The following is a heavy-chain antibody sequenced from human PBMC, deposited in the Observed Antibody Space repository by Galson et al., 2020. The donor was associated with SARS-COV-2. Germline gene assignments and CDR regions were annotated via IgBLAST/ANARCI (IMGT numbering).Heavy chain of an antibody. D-gene: IGHD4-17*01. J-gene: IGHJ4*02. CDR2: ISNSGSSI. CDR3: AKDQGSDYGDQTDY. Sequence: GGSLRLSCAGSGFTFSRYALSWVRQGPGKGLEWVSSISNSGSSIYYADSVKGRFTISRDNSKNTMYLQMSSLRDEDMALYYCAKDQGSDYGDQTDYWGQGTLVTVSS. CDR1: GFTFSRYA. V-gene: IGHV3-23*01.